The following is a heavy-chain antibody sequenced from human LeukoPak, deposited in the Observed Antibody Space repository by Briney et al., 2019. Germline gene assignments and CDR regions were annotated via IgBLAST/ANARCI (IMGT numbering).Heavy chain of an antibody. CDR3: ARDFLYGSGSYYTYYYYMDV. V-gene: IGHV1-2*02. J-gene: IGHJ6*03. D-gene: IGHD3-10*01. CDR2: INPNSGGT. Sequence: ASVKVSCKASGYTFTGYYMHWVRQAPGQGLEWMGWINPNSGGTNYAQKFQGRVTMTRDTSISTAYMELSRLRSDDTAVYYCARDFLYGSGSYYTYYYYMDVWGKGTAVTISS. CDR1: GYTFTGYY.